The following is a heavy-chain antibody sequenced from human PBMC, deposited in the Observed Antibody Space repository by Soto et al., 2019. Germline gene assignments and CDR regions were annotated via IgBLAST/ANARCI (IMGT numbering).Heavy chain of an antibody. D-gene: IGHD3-10*01. J-gene: IGHJ4*02. CDR3: ASSYGSGYRAIDY. Sequence: QVQLVQSGAEVKKPGSSVRVSCKASGDTFSFYSINWVRQAPGLGLEWMGRINPILSMSNYAQRFQGRVTVTADKSTSTAYMELSSLRSEDTAMYYCASSYGSGYRAIDYWGQGALVTVSS. CDR1: GDTFSFYS. CDR2: INPILSMS. V-gene: IGHV1-69*02.